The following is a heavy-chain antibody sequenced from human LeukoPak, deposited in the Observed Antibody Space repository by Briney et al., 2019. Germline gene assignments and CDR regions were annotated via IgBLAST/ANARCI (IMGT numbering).Heavy chain of an antibody. CDR2: ISSSGGGT. J-gene: IGHJ1*01. Sequence: GWSLRLSCAASGFTFRNYAMSWVRQAPGKGLEWVSAISSSGGGTYYADSVKGRFTISRDNSKDTLSLQMNSLRAEDTAVYYCARGIYGDYDHWGQGTLVTVST. CDR3: ARGIYGDYDH. D-gene: IGHD4-17*01. CDR1: GFTFRNYA. V-gene: IGHV3-23*01.